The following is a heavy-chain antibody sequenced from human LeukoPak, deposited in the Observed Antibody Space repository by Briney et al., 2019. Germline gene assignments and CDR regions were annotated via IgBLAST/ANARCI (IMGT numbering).Heavy chain of an antibody. J-gene: IGHJ4*02. Sequence: SGTLSLTCAVSGGSISSSNWWSWVRQPPGKGLEWIGEIYHSGSTNYNPSPKSRVTISVDKSKNQFSLKLSSVTAADTAVYYCANDYDSSGYYPYWGQGTLVTVSS. CDR2: IYHSGST. D-gene: IGHD3-22*01. V-gene: IGHV4-4*02. CDR1: GGSISSSNW. CDR3: ANDYDSSGYYPY.